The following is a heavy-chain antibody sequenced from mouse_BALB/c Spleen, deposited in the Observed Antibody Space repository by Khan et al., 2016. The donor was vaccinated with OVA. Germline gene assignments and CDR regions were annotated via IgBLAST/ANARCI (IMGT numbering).Heavy chain of an antibody. CDR1: GFSLTNYG. CDR2: IWSDGST. D-gene: IGHD2-10*01. V-gene: IGHV2-6-1*01. CDR3: ARQPYYHYNIMDY. J-gene: IGHJ4*01. Sequence: QMQLEESGPGLVAPSQSLSITCTISGFSLTNYGVHWIRQPPGKGLEWLVLIWSDGSTTYNSALKSRLTINKDNSKSQVFLQMNSLQTDDTAIYFCARQPYYHYNIMDYWGQGTSVTVSS.